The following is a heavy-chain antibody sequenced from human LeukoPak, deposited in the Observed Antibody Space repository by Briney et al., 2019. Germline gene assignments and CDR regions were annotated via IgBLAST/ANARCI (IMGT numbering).Heavy chain of an antibody. J-gene: IGHJ4*02. CDR1: GDSIRSHY. D-gene: IGHD2/OR15-2a*01. CDR3: ARERLIAGSTVFDY. CDR2: IYCSGST. V-gene: IGHV4-59*11. Sequence: SETLSLTCTVSGDSIRSHYWSWLRQPPGKGLEWIGCIYCSGSTNSNPSLKSRITFSVDTSNNQFSLRLTSVTAADTAVYYCARERLIAGSTVFDYWGQGTLVTVSS.